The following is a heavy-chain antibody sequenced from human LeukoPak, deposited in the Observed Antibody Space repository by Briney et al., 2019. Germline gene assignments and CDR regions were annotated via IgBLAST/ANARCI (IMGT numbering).Heavy chain of an antibody. J-gene: IGHJ4*02. CDR1: GFTFITSG. CDR2: IRYDGSNT. V-gene: IGHV3-30*02. CDR3: ASDGRRSGSYSNYFDY. D-gene: IGHD3-10*01. Sequence: TGGSLRLSCAASGFTFITSGMHWVRQAPGKGLEWVAFIRYDGSNTYYADSVKGRFTISRDNSKNTLFLQMNSLRAEDAALYYCASDGRRSGSYSNYFDYWGQGTLVTVSS.